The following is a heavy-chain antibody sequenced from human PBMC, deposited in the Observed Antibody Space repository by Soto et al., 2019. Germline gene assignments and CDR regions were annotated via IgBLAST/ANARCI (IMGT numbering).Heavy chain of an antibody. CDR1: GDSITDGDYY. J-gene: IGHJ5*02. V-gene: IGHV4-30-4*01. CDR3: ARGIQEGFDP. Sequence: QVSLQESGPGLVKPSQTLSLSCTVSGDSITDGDYYWSWIRQPPGKDLEWIAYIYYNGIIHYNPSLKSRVTISLDPSKNQFSLTMTSVTGADTAVYSCARGIQEGFDPWGQGTLVTVSS. D-gene: IGHD5-18*01. CDR2: IYYNGII.